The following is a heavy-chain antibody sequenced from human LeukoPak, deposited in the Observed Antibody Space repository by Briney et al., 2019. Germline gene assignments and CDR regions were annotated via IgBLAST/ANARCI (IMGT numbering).Heavy chain of an antibody. Sequence: ASVTVSCKASGYTFTSYYMHWVRQAPGQGLEWVGVINPSGGSTSYAQKFQGRVTMTRDTYTSTDYMELSRLRPEDTAVYYFDRDVPDCGGCYPPLVFWGQGTLVTVSS. J-gene: IGHJ4*02. CDR2: INPSGGST. CDR1: GYTFTSYY. D-gene: IGHD2-21*01. CDR3: DRDVPDCGGCYPPLVF. V-gene: IGHV1-46*01.